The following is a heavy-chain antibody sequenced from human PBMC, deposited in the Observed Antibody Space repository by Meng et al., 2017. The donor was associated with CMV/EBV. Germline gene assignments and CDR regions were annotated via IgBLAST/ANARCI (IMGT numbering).Heavy chain of an antibody. CDR3: ARGNNYDFWSGDAFDI. CDR2: IKQDGSEE. CDR1: GFTFSSYW. Sequence: GGSLRLSCAASGFTFSSYWMSWVRQAPGKGLEWVANIKQDGSEEYYVDSVKGRFTISRDNAKNSLYLQMNSLRAEDTAVYYCARGNNYDFWSGDAFDIWGQGTMVTVSS. D-gene: IGHD3-3*01. V-gene: IGHV3-7*01. J-gene: IGHJ3*02.